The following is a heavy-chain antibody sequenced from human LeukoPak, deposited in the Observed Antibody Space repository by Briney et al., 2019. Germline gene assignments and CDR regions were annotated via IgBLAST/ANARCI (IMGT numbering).Heavy chain of an antibody. CDR1: GFTFSDYY. Sequence: PGGSLRLSCAASGFTFSDYYMSWVRQAPGKGLEWVSYISSGSTYTNYADSVKGRFSISRDNAKNSLYLQMNSLRAEDTALYYCARDSAVTTSLDYWGQGTLVTVSS. V-gene: IGHV3-11*05. CDR3: ARDSAVTTSLDY. J-gene: IGHJ4*02. D-gene: IGHD4-17*01. CDR2: ISSGSTYT.